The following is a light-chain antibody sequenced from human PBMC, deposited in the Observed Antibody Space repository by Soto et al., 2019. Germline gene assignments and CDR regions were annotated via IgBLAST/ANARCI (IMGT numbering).Light chain of an antibody. CDR1: SSDVGAYDY. CDR2: EIN. CDR3: SSFAVSNNFPYV. J-gene: IGLJ1*01. V-gene: IGLV2-8*01. Sequence: QSVLTQPPSASGSPGQSVTISCTGTSSDVGAYDYVSWYQQHPGKAPKLMIYEINKRPSGVPDRFSGSKSGNTASLTVSGLQAEDEADYYCSSFAVSNNFPYVFGTGTQLTVL.